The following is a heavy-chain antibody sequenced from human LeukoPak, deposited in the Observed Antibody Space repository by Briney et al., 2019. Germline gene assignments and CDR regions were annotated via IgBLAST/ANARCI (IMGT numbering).Heavy chain of an antibody. V-gene: IGHV4-31*03. CDR3: ARVTRRGDSSGFYSDYWYFDV. J-gene: IGHJ2*01. CDR1: GGSISSGGYY. D-gene: IGHD3-22*01. CDR2: IYYSGST. Sequence: SETLSLTCTVSGGSISSGGYYWSWIRQHPGKGLEWIGYIYYSGSTYYNPSLKSRVTISVDTSKNQFSLKVTSVTAADTAIYYCARVTRRGDSSGFYSDYWYFDVWGRGALVTVSS.